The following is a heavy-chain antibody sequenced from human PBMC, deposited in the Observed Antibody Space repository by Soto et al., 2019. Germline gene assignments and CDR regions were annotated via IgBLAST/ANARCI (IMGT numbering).Heavy chain of an antibody. CDR2: IYYSGST. J-gene: IGHJ4*02. V-gene: IGHV4-39*01. CDR1: GVSISNNSYY. CDR3: ATSAYDSNGYEGGVVGY. Sequence: SETLSLTCTVSGVSISNNSYYWGWLRQAQGKGLEWIGSIYYSGSTYYNPSIKSRVAISVDTSKKQFSLKLSSVTAAETAVYYCATSAYDSNGYEGGVVGYWGQGTLVTVSS. D-gene: IGHD3-22*01.